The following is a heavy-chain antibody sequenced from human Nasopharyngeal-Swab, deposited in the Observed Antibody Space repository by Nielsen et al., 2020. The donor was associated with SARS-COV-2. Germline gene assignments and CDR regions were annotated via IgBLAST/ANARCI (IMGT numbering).Heavy chain of an antibody. D-gene: IGHD5-18*01. J-gene: IGHJ6*03. CDR2: IDPSDSYT. Sequence: ARQMPGKGLEWMGWIDPSDSYTNYSPSFQGHVTISADKSISTAYLQRSSLKASDTAMYYCAREYTYGYYYMDVWGKGTTVTVSS. CDR3: AREYTYGYYYMDV. V-gene: IGHV5-10-1*01.